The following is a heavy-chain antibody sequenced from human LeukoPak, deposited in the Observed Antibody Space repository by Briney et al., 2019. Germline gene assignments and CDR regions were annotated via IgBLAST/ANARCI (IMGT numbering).Heavy chain of an antibody. CDR1: GGSISSYF. Sequence: SETLSLTCTVSGGSISSYFCSWIRQPAGKGLEWIGRIDTSGCINYNPSLKSRVTMSVDRSKNQFSLKLRSVTAADTAVYYCARVGSLSRGRNWVDPWGQGTLVIVS. D-gene: IGHD2-15*01. V-gene: IGHV4-4*07. CDR3: ARVGSLSRGRNWVDP. J-gene: IGHJ5*02. CDR2: IDTSGCI.